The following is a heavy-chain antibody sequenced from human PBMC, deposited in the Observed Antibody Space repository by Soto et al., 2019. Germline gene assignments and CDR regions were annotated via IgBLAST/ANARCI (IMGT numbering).Heavy chain of an antibody. CDR2: ISGSGGST. V-gene: IGHV3-23*01. Sequence: GGSLRLSCAASGFTFSSYAMSWVRQAPGKGLEWVSAISGSGGSTYYADSVKGRFTISRDNSKNTLYLQMNSLRAEDTAVYYCAKDIRSVAAAGIEYFQHWGQGTLVTVSS. J-gene: IGHJ1*01. CDR3: AKDIRSVAAAGIEYFQH. D-gene: IGHD6-13*01. CDR1: GFTFSSYA.